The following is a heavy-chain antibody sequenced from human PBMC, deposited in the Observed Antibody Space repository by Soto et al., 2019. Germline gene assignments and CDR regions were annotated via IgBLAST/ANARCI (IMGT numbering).Heavy chain of an antibody. D-gene: IGHD6-13*01. CDR1: GGSISNYY. V-gene: IGHV4-4*07. J-gene: IGHJ5*01. Sequence: PSETLSLTCTVSGGSISNYYWTWIRQPAGKGLEYIGRIYGSGITNYNPSLKSRVTMSVDTSKNQFSLKLSSVTAADTALYYCARQTTYTSSWYDYWGQGTMMTVYS. CDR2: IYGSGIT. CDR3: ARQTTYTSSWYDY.